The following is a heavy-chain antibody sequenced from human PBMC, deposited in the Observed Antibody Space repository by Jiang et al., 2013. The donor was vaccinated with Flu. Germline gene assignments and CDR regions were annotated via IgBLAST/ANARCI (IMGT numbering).Heavy chain of an antibody. D-gene: IGHD2-2*01. J-gene: IGHJ5*02. Sequence: SGAEVKKPGSSVKVSCKASGGTFSSYAISWVRQAPGQGLEWMGRIIPILGIANYAQKFQGRVTITADKSTSTAYMELSSLRSEDTAVYYCARGGTLGYCSSTSCKLPFDPWGQGTLVTVSS. CDR2: IIPILGIA. CDR1: GGTFSSYA. CDR3: ARGGTLGYCSSTSCKLPFDP. V-gene: IGHV1-69*04.